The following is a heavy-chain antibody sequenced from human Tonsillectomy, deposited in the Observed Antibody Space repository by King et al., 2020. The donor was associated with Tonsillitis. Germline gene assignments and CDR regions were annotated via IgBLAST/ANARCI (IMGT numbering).Heavy chain of an antibody. CDR2: IYYSGST. Sequence: VQLQESGPGLVKPSETLSLTCTVSGGSISSYYWSWIRQPPGKGLEWIGYIYYSGSTNYNPSLKSRVTISVDTSKNQFSLKLSSVTAADTAVYYCARGFVFGEPHYFDYWGQGTLVTVSS. V-gene: IGHV4-59*01. CDR3: ARGFVFGEPHYFDY. J-gene: IGHJ4*02. CDR1: GGSISSYY. D-gene: IGHD3-10*02.